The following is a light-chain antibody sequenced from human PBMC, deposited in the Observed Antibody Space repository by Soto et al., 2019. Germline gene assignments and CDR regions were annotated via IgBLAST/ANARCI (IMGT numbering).Light chain of an antibody. CDR3: QQYGNSIPIT. Sequence: VLSQSPRTLSLSLGERATPSCTASQSVSTSFLAWYQQKPGQAHRLLIYGASSRATGIPDRFSGSGSGTDFTLTISSLQPEDFAVYYCQQYGNSIPITFGQGTRLEIK. CDR1: QSVSTSF. J-gene: IGKJ5*01. V-gene: IGKV3-20*01. CDR2: GAS.